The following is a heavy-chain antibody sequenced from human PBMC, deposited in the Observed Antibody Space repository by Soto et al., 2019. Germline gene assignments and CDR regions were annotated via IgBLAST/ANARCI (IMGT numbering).Heavy chain of an antibody. CDR2: INPKSGGT. CDR1: VYSLSNYH. V-gene: IGHV1-2*04. D-gene: IGHD2-8*01. CDR3: ARGHSTDCSDGVCSFFYNHEMDV. Sequence: SVNVSCKSSVYSLSNYHIHLVRQAPGQGFEWRGRINPKSGGTSSAQKFQGWVTMTRDTPISTAYMELTRLRSDDTAVYFCARGHSTDCSDGVCSFFYNHEMDVWGQGTTVTVSS. J-gene: IGHJ6*02.